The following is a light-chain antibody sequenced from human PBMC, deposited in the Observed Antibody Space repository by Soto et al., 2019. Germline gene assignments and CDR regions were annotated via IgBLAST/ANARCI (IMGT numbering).Light chain of an antibody. J-gene: IGLJ3*02. Sequence: QSVLTQPPSASGTPGQRVSISCSGSSSNIGSNYVFWYQQLPGTAPKLLIYRNNQRPSGVPDGFSGSKSGTSASLAVSGLRSEDEADYYCAAWDDSLSGWVFGGGTQLTVL. CDR2: RNN. CDR1: SSNIGSNY. V-gene: IGLV1-47*01. CDR3: AAWDDSLSGWV.